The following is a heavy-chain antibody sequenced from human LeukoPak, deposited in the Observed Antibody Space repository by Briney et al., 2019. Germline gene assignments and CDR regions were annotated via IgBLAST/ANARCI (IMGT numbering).Heavy chain of an antibody. CDR3: ARGGATRGRFEN. J-gene: IGHJ4*02. V-gene: IGHV3-7*01. CDR2: MREDATEI. CDR1: GFTVSSNY. D-gene: IGHD1-26*01. Sequence: GSLRLSCAASGFTVSSNYMSWVRQAPGKGLDWVASMREDATEIHYADSVKGRFTISRDNPKNSLYLQMNSLRAEDTAVYYCARGGATRGRFENWGQGTLVTVSS.